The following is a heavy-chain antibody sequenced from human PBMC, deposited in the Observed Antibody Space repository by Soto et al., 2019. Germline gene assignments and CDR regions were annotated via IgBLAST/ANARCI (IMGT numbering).Heavy chain of an antibody. Sequence: GGSLRLSCAASGFTFSSYSMNWVRQAPGKGLEWVSSISSSSSYIYYADSVKGRFTISRDNAKNSLYLQMNSLRAEDTAVYYCARDSVAGPTPFDYWGQGTLVTVSS. CDR1: GFTFSSYS. D-gene: IGHD6-19*01. CDR2: ISSSSSYI. V-gene: IGHV3-21*01. CDR3: ARDSVAGPTPFDY. J-gene: IGHJ4*02.